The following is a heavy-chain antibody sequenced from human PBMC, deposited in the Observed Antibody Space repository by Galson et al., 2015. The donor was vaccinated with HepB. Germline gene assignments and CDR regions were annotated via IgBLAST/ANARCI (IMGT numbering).Heavy chain of an antibody. CDR3: ATSLKTHNYTVNQFDY. CDR2: IKQDGSEK. Sequence: SLRLSCAVSGFTFSSYWMSWVRQAPGKGLEWVANIKQDGSEKYYVDSVKGRFTISRDNAKNSLYLQMNSLRAEDTAVYYCATSLKTHNYTVNQFDYWGQGTLVTVSS. D-gene: IGHD2-2*02. V-gene: IGHV3-7*03. J-gene: IGHJ4*02. CDR1: GFTFSSYW.